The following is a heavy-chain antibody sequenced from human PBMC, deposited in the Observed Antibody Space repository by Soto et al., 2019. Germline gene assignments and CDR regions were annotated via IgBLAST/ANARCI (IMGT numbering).Heavy chain of an antibody. D-gene: IGHD2-15*01. V-gene: IGHV3-33*01. J-gene: IGHJ4*02. CDR3: SRDAPQYCSGGSCSGNFDY. Sequence: GGSQRLSRTPSGCTFSSYGMHWVRQATGKGLEWVAVIWYDGSNKYYADSVKGRFTISRDTSKNTLYLQMNSLRAEDTAVYYWSRDAPQYCSGGSCSGNFDYWGQGTLVTVS. CDR2: IWYDGSNK. CDR1: GCTFSSYG.